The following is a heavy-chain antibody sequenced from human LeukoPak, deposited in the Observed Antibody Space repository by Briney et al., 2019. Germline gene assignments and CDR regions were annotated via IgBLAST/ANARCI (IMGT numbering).Heavy chain of an antibody. CDR2: ISAYNGNT. CDR1: GYTFTSYG. J-gene: IGHJ6*02. V-gene: IGHV1-18*01. CDR3: ARVITTEYYYYYGMDV. D-gene: IGHD4-11*01. Sequence: GASVKVSCKASGYTFTSYGISWVRQAPGQGLEWMGWISAYNGNTNYAQKLQGRVTMTTDTSTSTAYMELRSLRSDDTAVYYCARVITTEYYYYYGMDVWGQGTTVTVSS.